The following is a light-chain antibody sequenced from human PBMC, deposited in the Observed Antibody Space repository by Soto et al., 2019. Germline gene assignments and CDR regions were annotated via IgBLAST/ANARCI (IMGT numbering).Light chain of an antibody. CDR3: QHYNYWPYT. Sequence: EIVLTQSPGTLSLSPGERATLSCRASQTIDNTLACYQRKPGQAPRLLIYDASTRATGVPARFSGSGSGADFTLTISSLQSEDFAVYYCQHYNYWPYTFGQGTRWIS. J-gene: IGKJ2*01. V-gene: IGKV3-15*01. CDR1: QTIDNT. CDR2: DAS.